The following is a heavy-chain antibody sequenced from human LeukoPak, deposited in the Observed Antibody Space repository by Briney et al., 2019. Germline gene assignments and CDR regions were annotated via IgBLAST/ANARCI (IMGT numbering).Heavy chain of an antibody. D-gene: IGHD1-1*01. CDR1: GFTFSDYY. J-gene: IGHJ5*02. CDR3: AKAGTGANQNWFDP. Sequence: SGGSLRLSCAASGFTFSDYYMSWIRQAPGKGLEWVSYISSSGSTIYYADSVKGRFTISRDNAKNSLYLQMNSLRAEDTAVYYWAKAGTGANQNWFDPWGQGTLVTVSS. V-gene: IGHV3-11*01. CDR2: ISSSGSTI.